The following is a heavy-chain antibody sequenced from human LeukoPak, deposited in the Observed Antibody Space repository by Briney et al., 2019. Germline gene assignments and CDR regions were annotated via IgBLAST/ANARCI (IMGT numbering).Heavy chain of an antibody. V-gene: IGHV1-18*04. D-gene: IGHD6-6*01. J-gene: IGHJ4*02. CDR2: ISAYNGNT. Sequence: ASVKVSCKTSGYTFTNYDIYWVRQAPGQGLEWMGWISAYNGNTNYAQNLQGRLTMTTDTSTSTAYMELRSLRSDDTAVYYCATTIGARLMYFDYWGQGSLVTVSS. CDR1: GYTFTNYD. CDR3: ATTIGARLMYFDY.